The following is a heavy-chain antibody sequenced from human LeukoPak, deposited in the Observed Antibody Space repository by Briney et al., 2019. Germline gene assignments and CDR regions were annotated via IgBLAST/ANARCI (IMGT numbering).Heavy chain of an antibody. J-gene: IGHJ4*02. CDR1: GGTFSSYA. Sequence: GSSVKVSCKASGGTFSSYAISWVRQAPGQGLEWMGGIIPIFGTTNYAQKFQGRVTITADKSTSTAYMELSSLRSEDTAVYYCARERKFTGDSSFDYWGQGTLVTVSS. CDR3: ARERKFTGDSSFDY. CDR2: IIPIFGTT. V-gene: IGHV1-69*06. D-gene: IGHD4-17*01.